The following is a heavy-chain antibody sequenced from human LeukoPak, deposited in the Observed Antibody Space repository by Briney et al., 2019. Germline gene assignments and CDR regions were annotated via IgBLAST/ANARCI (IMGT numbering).Heavy chain of an antibody. CDR1: GFTVSSNY. Sequence: PGGSLRLSCAASGFTVSSNYMSWVRQAPGKGLEWVSVIYSGGSTYYADSVKGRFTISRDNSKNTLYLQMNSLRAEDTAVYYCARVWASTITPYYYYYMDVWGKGTTVTVSS. CDR2: IYSGGST. V-gene: IGHV3-53*01. CDR3: ARVWASTITPYYYYYMDV. J-gene: IGHJ6*03. D-gene: IGHD1-14*01.